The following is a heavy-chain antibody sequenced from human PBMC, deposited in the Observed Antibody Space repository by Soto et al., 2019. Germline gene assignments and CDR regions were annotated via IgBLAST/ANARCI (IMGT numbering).Heavy chain of an antibody. CDR3: ARDTGYTFGSLNY. V-gene: IGHV1-3*01. CDR2: MNAGFGNP. J-gene: IGHJ4*02. Sequence: HVELVQSGADVQKPGASVTISCKASGYTLTDYALHWVRQAPGQRLEWMGWMNAGFGNPLYSQKFQGRITITRYTSASTAYMELNSLKSEDTAIYYCARDTGYTFGSLNYWGPGTLVTVSS. D-gene: IGHD5-18*01. CDR1: GYTLTDYA.